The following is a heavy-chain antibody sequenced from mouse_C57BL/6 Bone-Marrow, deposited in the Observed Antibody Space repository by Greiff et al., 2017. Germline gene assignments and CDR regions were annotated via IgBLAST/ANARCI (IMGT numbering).Heavy chain of an antibody. CDR2: IYPGGGYT. CDR1: GYTFTNYW. Sequence: VQLQQPGAELVRPGTSVKMSCKASGYTFTNYWIGWAKQRPGHGLEWIGDIYPGGGYTNYNEKFKGKATLTADKSSSTAYMQFSSLTSEDSAIYYCARSQATLLMDYWGQGTSVTVSS. CDR3: ARSQATLLMDY. V-gene: IGHV1-63*01. J-gene: IGHJ4*01. D-gene: IGHD3-2*02.